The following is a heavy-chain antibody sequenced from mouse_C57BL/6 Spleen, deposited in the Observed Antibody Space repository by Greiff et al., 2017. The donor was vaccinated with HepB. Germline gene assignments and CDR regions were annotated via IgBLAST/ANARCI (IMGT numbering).Heavy chain of an antibody. D-gene: IGHD2-3*01. Sequence: VQLQQPGAELVRPGSSVKLSCKASGYTFTSYWMHWVKQRPIQGLEWIGNIDPSDSETHYNQKFKDKATLTVDKSYSTAYMQLSSLTSEDSAVYYCARSDGYYWYFDVWGTGTTVTVSS. J-gene: IGHJ1*03. CDR3: ARSDGYYWYFDV. V-gene: IGHV1-52*01. CDR1: GYTFTSYW. CDR2: IDPSDSET.